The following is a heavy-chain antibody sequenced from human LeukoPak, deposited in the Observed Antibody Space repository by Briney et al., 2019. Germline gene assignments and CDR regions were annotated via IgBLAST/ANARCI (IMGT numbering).Heavy chain of an antibody. CDR2: INHSGST. CDR1: GGSFSGYY. V-gene: IGHV4-34*01. Sequence: SETLSLTCAVYGGSFSGYYWSWIRQPPGKGLEWIGEINHSGSTNYNPSLKSRVTISVDTSKNQFSLKLSSVTAADTAVYYCARENKGITMVRGVIIRYFDYWGQGTLVTVSS. D-gene: IGHD3-10*01. CDR3: ARENKGITMVRGVIIRYFDY. J-gene: IGHJ4*02.